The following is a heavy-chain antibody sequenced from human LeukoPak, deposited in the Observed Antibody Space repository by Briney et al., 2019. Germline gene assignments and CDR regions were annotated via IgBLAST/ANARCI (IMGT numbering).Heavy chain of an antibody. V-gene: IGHV1-69*13. D-gene: IGHD3-22*01. Sequence: ASVKVSCKASGGTFSSYAISWVRQAPGQGLEWMGGIIPIFGTANYAQKFQGRVTITADESTSTAYMELSSLRSEDTAVYYCARGRVLYYDSSGYSTYYFDYRGQGTLVTVSS. CDR3: ARGRVLYYDSSGYSTYYFDY. J-gene: IGHJ4*02. CDR1: GGTFSSYA. CDR2: IIPIFGTA.